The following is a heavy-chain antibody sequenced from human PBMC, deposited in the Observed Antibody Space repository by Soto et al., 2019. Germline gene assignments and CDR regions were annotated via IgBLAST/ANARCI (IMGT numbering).Heavy chain of an antibody. V-gene: IGHV4-31*03. D-gene: IGHD4-4*01. CDR3: ARYPILDHSNSGGNLDY. CDR2: IYYSGST. Sequence: SETLSLTCTVSGGSISSGGYYWSWIRQHPGKGLEWIGYIYYSGSTYYNPSLKSRVTISVDTSKNQFSLKLSSVTAADTAVYYCARYPILDHSNSGGNLDYWGQGTLVTVSS. J-gene: IGHJ4*02. CDR1: GGSISSGGYY.